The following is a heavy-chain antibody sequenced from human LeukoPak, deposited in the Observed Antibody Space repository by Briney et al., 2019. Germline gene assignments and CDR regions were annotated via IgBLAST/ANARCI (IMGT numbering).Heavy chain of an antibody. V-gene: IGHV3-74*01. D-gene: IGHD6-19*01. CDR1: GFTFSKYW. CDR2: INTDGTVT. Sequence: PGGSLRLSCAASGFTFSKYWMLWVRHAPGKGREGVSRINTDGTVTTYADSVRGRFTVSRDNADNTMFLQMNSVRDEDTAVYYCATKQWLAPPPDSWGQGTPVTVSS. J-gene: IGHJ4*02. CDR3: ATKQWLAPPPDS.